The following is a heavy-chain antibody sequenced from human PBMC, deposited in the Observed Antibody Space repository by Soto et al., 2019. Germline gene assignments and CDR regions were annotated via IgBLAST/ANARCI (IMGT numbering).Heavy chain of an antibody. J-gene: IGHJ6*03. CDR1: GGSFSVSY. CDR3: ARGRKYQLPKYYYYYMDV. D-gene: IGHD2-2*01. Sequence: PSETLSLTCAVYGGSFSVSYWTWIRQPPGKGLEWIGEINHSGSTNYNPSLKSRVTISVDTSKNQFSLKLSSVTAADTAVYYFARGRKYQLPKYYYYYMDVWGKGTTVTVSS. CDR2: INHSGST. V-gene: IGHV4-34*01.